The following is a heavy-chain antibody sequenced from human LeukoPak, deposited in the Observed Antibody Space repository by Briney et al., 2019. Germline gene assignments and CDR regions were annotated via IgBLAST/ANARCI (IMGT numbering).Heavy chain of an antibody. CDR3: AKPPIPTWIQLWDNWFDP. V-gene: IGHV3-23*01. CDR2: ISGSGGST. Sequence: PGGSLRLSCAASGFTFSSYAMSWVRQAPGKGLEWVSAISGSGGSTYYADSVKGRFTISRDNSKNTLYLQMNSLRAEDTAVYYCAKPPIPTWIQLWDNWFDPWGQGTLVTVSS. J-gene: IGHJ5*02. CDR1: GFTFSSYA. D-gene: IGHD5-18*01.